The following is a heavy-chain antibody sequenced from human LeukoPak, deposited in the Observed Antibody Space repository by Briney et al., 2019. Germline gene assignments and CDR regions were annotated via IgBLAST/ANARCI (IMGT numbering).Heavy chain of an antibody. D-gene: IGHD3-9*01. CDR1: EYIFTTDY. CDR2: INPSGDST. CDR3: ARDFLTGAGTFDY. Sequence: ASVKVSCKASEYIFTTDYIHWVRQAPGQGLEWMGTINPSGDSTTYAQNFQGRVTMTRDTSTSTVYMELSSLTSEDTAVYYCARDFLTGAGTFDYWGQGTLVTVSS. V-gene: IGHV1-46*01. J-gene: IGHJ4*02.